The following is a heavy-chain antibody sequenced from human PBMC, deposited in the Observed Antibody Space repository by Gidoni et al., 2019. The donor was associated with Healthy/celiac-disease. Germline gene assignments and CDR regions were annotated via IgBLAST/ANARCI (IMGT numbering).Heavy chain of an antibody. Sequence: QVQLVESGGGVVQPGRSLRLSFAASGFPFSSSAMHGVRQAPGKGLWWVAVISYDGSNKYYADSVKGRFTISRDNSKNTLYLQMNSLRAEDTAVYYCARDWIPRSSWAWFDPWGQGTLVTVSS. V-gene: IGHV3-30*04. CDR1: GFPFSSSA. D-gene: IGHD5-18*01. CDR3: ARDWIPRSSWAWFDP. J-gene: IGHJ5*02. CDR2: ISYDGSNK.